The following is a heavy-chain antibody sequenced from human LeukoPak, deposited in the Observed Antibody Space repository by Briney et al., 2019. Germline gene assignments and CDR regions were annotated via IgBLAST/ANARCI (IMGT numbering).Heavy chain of an antibody. D-gene: IGHD6-25*01. CDR2: IYYSGST. Sequence: ASETLSLTCTVSGGSISSSSYYWGWIRQPPGKGLEWIGSIYYSGSTYYNPSLKSRVTISVDTSKNQFSLKLSSVTAADTAVYYCARAAAGTFDPWGQGTLVTVSS. CDR3: ARAAAGTFDP. J-gene: IGHJ5*02. V-gene: IGHV4-39*07. CDR1: GGSISSSSYY.